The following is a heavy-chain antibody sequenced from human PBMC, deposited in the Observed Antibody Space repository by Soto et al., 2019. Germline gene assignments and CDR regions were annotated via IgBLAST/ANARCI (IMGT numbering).Heavy chain of an antibody. Sequence: SETLSLTGTVSGGSITSSSYYWGWIRQPPGKGLEWIGGIYYSGRAYYNPSLKSRVTMSVDTSKNQFSLTLNSVNAADAAVYYCARQRTTVVTQAYFDHWGQGTLVTVSS. CDR1: GGSITSSSYY. CDR2: IYYSGRA. J-gene: IGHJ4*02. CDR3: ARQRTTVVTQAYFDH. V-gene: IGHV4-39*01. D-gene: IGHD4-17*01.